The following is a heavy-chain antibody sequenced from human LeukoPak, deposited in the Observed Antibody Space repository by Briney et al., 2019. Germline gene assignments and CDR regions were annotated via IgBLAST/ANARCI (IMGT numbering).Heavy chain of an antibody. D-gene: IGHD3-22*01. Sequence: SETLSLTCTVSGGSISSYYWSWIRQPAGKGLEWIGRIYTSGSTNYNPSLKSRVTISVDTSKNQFSLKLSSVTAADTAVYYCARLPYYYDSSGYYYSFFYWGQGTLVTVSS. CDR3: ARLPYYYDSSGYYYSFFY. V-gene: IGHV4-4*07. J-gene: IGHJ4*02. CDR2: IYTSGST. CDR1: GGSISSYY.